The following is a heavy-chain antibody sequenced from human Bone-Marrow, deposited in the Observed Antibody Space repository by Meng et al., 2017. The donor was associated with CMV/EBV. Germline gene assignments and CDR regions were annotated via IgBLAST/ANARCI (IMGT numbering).Heavy chain of an antibody. CDR3: ARADVQLEIDY. V-gene: IGHV3-15*01. Sequence: GGSLRLSCAASGFTFSNAWMSWVRQAPGKGLEWVGRIKSKTDGGTTDYAAPVKGRFTISRDDSKNTLYLQMNSLRAEDTAVYYCARADVQLEIDYWGQGTLVTVSS. CDR2: IKSKTDGGTT. J-gene: IGHJ4*02. CDR1: GFTFSNAW. D-gene: IGHD1-1*01.